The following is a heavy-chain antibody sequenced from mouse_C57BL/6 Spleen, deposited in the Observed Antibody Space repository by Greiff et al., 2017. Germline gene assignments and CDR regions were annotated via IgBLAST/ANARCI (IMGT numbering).Heavy chain of an antibody. Sequence: EVQLQQSGPVLVKPGASVKMSCKASGYTFTDYYMNWVKQSHGKSLEWIGVINPYNGGTSYNQKFKGKATLTVDKSSSTAYMELNSLTSEDSAVYYCARWGNSNYERSYAMDYWGQGTSVTVSS. CDR1: GYTFTDYY. D-gene: IGHD2-5*01. CDR3: ARWGNSNYERSYAMDY. J-gene: IGHJ4*01. V-gene: IGHV1-19*01. CDR2: INPYNGGT.